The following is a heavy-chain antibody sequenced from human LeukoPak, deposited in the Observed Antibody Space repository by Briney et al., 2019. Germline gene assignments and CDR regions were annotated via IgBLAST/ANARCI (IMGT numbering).Heavy chain of an antibody. J-gene: IGHJ4*02. V-gene: IGHV4-59*08. CDR1: GGSISSYY. CDR2: IYYSGST. CDR3: ARHRAVANYYFDY. D-gene: IGHD6-19*01. Sequence: SSETLSLTCTVSGGSISSYYWSWIQQPPGKGLEWIGYIYYSGSTNYNPSLKSRVTISVDTSKNQFSLKLSSVTAADTAVYYCARHRAVANYYFDYWGQGTLVTVSS.